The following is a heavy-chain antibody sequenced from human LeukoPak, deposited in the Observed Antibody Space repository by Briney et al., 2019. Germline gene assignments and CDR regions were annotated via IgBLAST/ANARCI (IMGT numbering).Heavy chain of an antibody. J-gene: IGHJ6*02. V-gene: IGHV4-34*01. CDR1: GGSFSGYY. CDR3: ARVIAATGPGSYYYGMDV. CDR2: INHSGST. Sequence: SETLSLTCAVYGGSFSGYYWSWLRQPPGKGLEWIGEINHSGSTNYNPSLKSRVTISVDTSKNQFSLKLSSVTAADTAVYYCARVIAATGPGSYYYGMDVWGQGTTVTVSS. D-gene: IGHD6-13*01.